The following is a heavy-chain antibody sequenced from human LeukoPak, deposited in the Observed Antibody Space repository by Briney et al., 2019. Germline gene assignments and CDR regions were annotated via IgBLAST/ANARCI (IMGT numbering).Heavy chain of an antibody. CDR3: ARDRRGYYDSGSYYPLI. V-gene: IGHV1-2*02. D-gene: IGHD3-10*01. CDR1: GYTFTGYY. CDR2: INPNSGGT. J-gene: IGHJ4*02. Sequence: ASVKVSCKASGYTFTGYYIHWVRQAPGQGLEWMAWINPNSGGTNYAQNFQGRVTVTRDTSVSTAYMEVSRLRSDDTAVYYCARDRRGYYDSGSYYPLIWGQGTPVTVSS.